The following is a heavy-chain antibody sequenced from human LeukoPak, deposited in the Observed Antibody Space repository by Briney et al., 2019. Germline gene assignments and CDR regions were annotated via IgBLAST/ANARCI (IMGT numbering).Heavy chain of an antibody. D-gene: IGHD3-22*01. Sequence: GGSLRLSCAASGFTFSSYAMSWVRQAPGKGLERVSAISGSGGSTYYADSVKGRFTISRDNSKNTLYLQMNSLRAEDTAVYYCAKDGDYYDSSGYYGDFDYWGQGTLVTVSS. J-gene: IGHJ4*02. CDR1: GFTFSSYA. CDR2: ISGSGGST. CDR3: AKDGDYYDSSGYYGDFDY. V-gene: IGHV3-23*01.